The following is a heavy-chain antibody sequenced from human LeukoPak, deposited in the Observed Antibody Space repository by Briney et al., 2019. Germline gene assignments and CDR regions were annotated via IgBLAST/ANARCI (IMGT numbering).Heavy chain of an antibody. Sequence: SETLSLTCAVSGGSISGSHWSWIRQPPGKGLEWIGHVYYTGSTNYNPSLRSRVTMSVDMSKNQFSLRMNSVTAADTAVYYCARVDIDYDSSGVFDYWGQGTLVTVSS. D-gene: IGHD3-22*01. CDR3: ARVDIDYDSSGVFDY. CDR2: VYYTGST. CDR1: GGSISGSH. J-gene: IGHJ4*02. V-gene: IGHV4-59*01.